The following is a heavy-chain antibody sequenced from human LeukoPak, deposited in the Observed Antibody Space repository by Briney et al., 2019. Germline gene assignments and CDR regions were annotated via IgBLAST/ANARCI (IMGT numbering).Heavy chain of an antibody. D-gene: IGHD1-7*01. J-gene: IGHJ4*02. CDR3: ARANWNYGSYYFDY. CDR1: GYTFTSYD. Sequence: ASVKVSCKASGYTFTSYDINWVRQATGQGLGWMGWMNPNSGNTGYAQKFQGRVTMTRNTSISTAYMELSSLRSEDTAVYYCARANWNYGSYYFDYWGQGTLVTVSS. V-gene: IGHV1-8*01. CDR2: MNPNSGNT.